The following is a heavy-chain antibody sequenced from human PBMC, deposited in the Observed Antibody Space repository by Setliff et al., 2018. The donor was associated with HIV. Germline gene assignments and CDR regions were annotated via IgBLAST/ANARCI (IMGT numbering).Heavy chain of an antibody. CDR1: GGTFSSYA. Sequence: SVKVSCKTSGGTFSSYAISWVRQAPGQGLEWMGGIIPMFDAPNYAQKVQGRVTITADESTSTAYMELSSLRSEDSAVYFCARPIRAAAGNDAFHFWGQGTMVTVSS. CDR3: ARPIRAAAGNDAFHF. D-gene: IGHD6-13*01. V-gene: IGHV1-69*13. J-gene: IGHJ3*01. CDR2: IIPMFDAP.